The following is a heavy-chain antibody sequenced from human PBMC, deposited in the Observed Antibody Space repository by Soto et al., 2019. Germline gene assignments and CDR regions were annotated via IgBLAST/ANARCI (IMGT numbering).Heavy chain of an antibody. Sequence: PSETLSLTCTVSGGSVSSGSYYWSWNRQPPGKGLEWIGYIYYSGSTNYNPSLKSRVTISVDTSKNQFSLKLSSVTAADTAVYYCARAPYYYDSSGYPYYFDYWGQGTLVTVSS. D-gene: IGHD3-22*01. CDR2: IYYSGST. CDR1: GGSVSSGSYY. V-gene: IGHV4-61*01. J-gene: IGHJ4*02. CDR3: ARAPYYYDSSGYPYYFDY.